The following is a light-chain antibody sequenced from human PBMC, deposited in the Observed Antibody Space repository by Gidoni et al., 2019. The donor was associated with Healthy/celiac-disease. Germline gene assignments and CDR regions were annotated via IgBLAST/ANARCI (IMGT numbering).Light chain of an antibody. V-gene: IGKV3-20*01. CDR3: QQYGSSPRT. CDR2: GAS. Sequence: EIVLTQSPGTLSLSPGERATLSCRASQRVSSSYLAGYQQKPGQAPRFLIYGASSRATGIPDRFSGSGSGTDFTLTISRLEPEDFAVYYCQQYGSSPRTFGQGTKVEIK. J-gene: IGKJ1*01. CDR1: QRVSSSY.